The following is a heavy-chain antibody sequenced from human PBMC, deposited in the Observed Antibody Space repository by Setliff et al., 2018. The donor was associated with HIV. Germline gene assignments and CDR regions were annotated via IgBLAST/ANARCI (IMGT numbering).Heavy chain of an antibody. CDR1: GYSISSGYF. D-gene: IGHD2-2*01. CDR2: INHSGST. CDR3: ARDHCSSSGCYEYSYYGMDV. Sequence: PSETLSLTCTVSGYSISSGYFWSWIRQPPGKGLEWIGEINHSGSTNYNPSLKSRVTISVDTSSNRFSLKLSSVTAADTAVYYCARDHCSSSGCYEYSYYGMDVWGQGTTVTVSS. V-gene: IGHV4-38-2*02. J-gene: IGHJ6*02.